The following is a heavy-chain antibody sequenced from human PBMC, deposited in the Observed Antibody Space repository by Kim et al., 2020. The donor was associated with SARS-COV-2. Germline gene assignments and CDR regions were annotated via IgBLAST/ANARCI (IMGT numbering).Heavy chain of an antibody. V-gene: IGHV3-23*01. D-gene: IGHD2-2*01. CDR3: AKGRGGTSSYDF. J-gene: IGHJ4*02. CDR2: A. Sequence: ANYADSVKGRFTTSRDNPQNTLYLQMNSLRADDTAVYYCAKGRGGTSSYDFWGQGALVTVSS.